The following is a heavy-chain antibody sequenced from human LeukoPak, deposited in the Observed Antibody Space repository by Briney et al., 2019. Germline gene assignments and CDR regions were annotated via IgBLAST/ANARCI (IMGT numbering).Heavy chain of an antibody. CDR2: ISSSSSYI. CDR3: ARTSSSGWGEPSYFDY. J-gene: IGHJ4*02. D-gene: IGHD6-19*01. CDR1: GFTFSSYS. Sequence: GGSLRLSCAASGFTFSSYSMNWVRQAPGKGLEWVSSISSSSSYIYYADSVKGRFTISRDNAKNSLCLQMNSLRAEDTAVYYCARTSSSGWGEPSYFDYWGQGTLVTVSS. V-gene: IGHV3-21*01.